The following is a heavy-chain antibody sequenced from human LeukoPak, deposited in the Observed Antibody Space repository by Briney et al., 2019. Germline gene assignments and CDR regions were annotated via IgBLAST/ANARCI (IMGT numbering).Heavy chain of an antibody. V-gene: IGHV4-39*07. J-gene: IGHJ6*03. CDR3: ARDRSPNDFWNPQFYYYMDV. CDR1: GGSISSSSYY. Sequence: SSETLSLTCTVSGGSISSSSYYWGWIRQPPGKGLEWIGNIYYSGRTYYNPSLKSRVTISVDTSKNQFSLKLSSVTAADTAVYYCARDRSPNDFWNPQFYYYMDVWGKGTTVTVSS. D-gene: IGHD3-3*01. CDR2: IYYSGRT.